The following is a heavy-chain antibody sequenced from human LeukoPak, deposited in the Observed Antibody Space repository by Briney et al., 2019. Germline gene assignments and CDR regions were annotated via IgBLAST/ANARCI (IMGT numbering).Heavy chain of an antibody. Sequence: SETLSLTCAVYGGSFSDYYWSWIRQPPGKGLEWIGEINHSGSTNYNPSLKSRVTISVDTSKNRFSLKLSSVTAADTAVYYCARVRKAAPTWFGDRAFDIWGQGTMVTVSS. CDR1: GGSFSDYY. V-gene: IGHV4-34*01. CDR3: ARVRKAAPTWFGDRAFDI. D-gene: IGHD3-10*01. CDR2: INHSGST. J-gene: IGHJ3*02.